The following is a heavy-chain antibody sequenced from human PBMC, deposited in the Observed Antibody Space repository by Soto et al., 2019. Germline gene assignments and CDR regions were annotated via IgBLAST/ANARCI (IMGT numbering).Heavy chain of an antibody. V-gene: IGHV4-59*11. CDR1: GGSISSHY. Sequence: SETLSLTCTVFGGSISSHYWSWIRQPPGKGLEWIGYIYYSGSTNYNPSLKSRVTISVDTSKNQFSLKLSSVTAADTAVYYCARSGITGTTGWFDPWGQGTLVTVSS. CDR3: ARSGITGTTGWFDP. J-gene: IGHJ5*02. D-gene: IGHD1-20*01. CDR2: IYYSGST.